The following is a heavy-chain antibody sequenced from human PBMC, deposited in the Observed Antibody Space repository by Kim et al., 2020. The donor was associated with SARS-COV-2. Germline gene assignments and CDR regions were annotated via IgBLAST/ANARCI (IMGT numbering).Heavy chain of an antibody. Sequence: GGSLRLSCAASGFTFSNAWMSWVRQAPGKGLEWVGRIKSKTDGGTTDYAAPVKGRFTISRDDSKNTLYLQMNSLKTEDTAVYYCTTDISPYSSSWVIDYYYSGMDVWGQGTTVTVSS. CDR3: TTDISPYSSSWVIDYYYSGMDV. CDR2: IKSKTDGGTT. CDR1: GFTFSNAW. V-gene: IGHV3-15*01. D-gene: IGHD6-13*01. J-gene: IGHJ6*02.